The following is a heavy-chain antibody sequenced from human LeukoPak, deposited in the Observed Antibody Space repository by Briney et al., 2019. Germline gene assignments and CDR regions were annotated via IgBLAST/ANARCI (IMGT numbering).Heavy chain of an antibody. V-gene: IGHV3-66*01. CDR2: IYSSGST. CDR3: ARDRSYAMDV. J-gene: IGHJ6*02. CDR1: GFTVSNNY. Sequence: PGGSLRLSCAASGFTVSNNYMSWVRQAPGKGLEWVSLIYSSGSTYYADSVKGRFAISRDNAKNTLYLQMNSLRAEDTAVYYCARDRSYAMDVWGQGTTVTVSS. D-gene: IGHD3-10*01.